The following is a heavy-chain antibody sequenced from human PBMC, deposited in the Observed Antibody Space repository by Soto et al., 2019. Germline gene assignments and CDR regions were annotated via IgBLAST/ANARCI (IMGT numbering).Heavy chain of an antibody. J-gene: IGHJ4*02. CDR1: GFIFKSYE. CDR2: ISSNGRTT. V-gene: IGHV3-48*03. CDR3: ARDSGKSLKCDS. Sequence: PGGSLRLSCAASGFIFKSYEMNWVRQAPGRGLEWVSYISSNGRTTYYADSVKGRFTISRDNAKNSLFLDMNSLRAEDTAVYYCARDSGKSLKCDSWGRGTLVTVSS.